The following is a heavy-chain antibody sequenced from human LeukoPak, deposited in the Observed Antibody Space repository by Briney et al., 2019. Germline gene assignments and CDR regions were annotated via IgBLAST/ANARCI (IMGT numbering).Heavy chain of an antibody. CDR1: GGSINSGRDY. V-gene: IGHV4-39*07. CDR3: ARDSNIARFFI. J-gene: IGHJ4*02. CDR2: SHHSGST. Sequence: SETLSLTRTDSGGSINSGRDYWGWIRQSPGKDLEWIGSSHHSGSTYYNPSLKSRVTISLDTSKNQFSLKLTSVTAADTAVYFCARDSNIARFFIWGQGTLVTVSS. D-gene: IGHD4-11*01.